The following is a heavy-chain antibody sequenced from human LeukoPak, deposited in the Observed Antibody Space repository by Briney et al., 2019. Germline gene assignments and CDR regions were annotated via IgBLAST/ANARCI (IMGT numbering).Heavy chain of an antibody. CDR2: ISGSGGST. D-gene: IGHD2-15*01. CDR1: GFTFSSYA. CDR3: AKPMVACSGGSCLFAFDI. V-gene: IGHV3-23*01. Sequence: GGSLRLSCAASGFTFSSYAMSWVREAPGKGLEWVSAISGSGGSTYYADSVKGRFTISRDNSKNTLYLQMNSLRAEDTAVYYCAKPMVACSGGSCLFAFDIWGQGTMVTVSS. J-gene: IGHJ3*02.